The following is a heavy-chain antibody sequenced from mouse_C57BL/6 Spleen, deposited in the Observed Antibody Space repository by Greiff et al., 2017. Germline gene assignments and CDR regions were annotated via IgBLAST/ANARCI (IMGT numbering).Heavy chain of an antibody. V-gene: IGHV3-6*01. Sequence: EVQLQQSGPGLVKPSQSLSLTCSVTGYSITSGYYWNWIRQFPGNKLEWMGYISYDGSNNYNPSLKNRISITRDTSKNQFFLKLNSVTTEDTSTYYCARGDSNYFYWYFDFWGTGTTVTVSS. CDR2: ISYDGSN. CDR1: GYSITSGYY. J-gene: IGHJ1*03. CDR3: ARGDSNYFYWYFDF. D-gene: IGHD2-5*01.